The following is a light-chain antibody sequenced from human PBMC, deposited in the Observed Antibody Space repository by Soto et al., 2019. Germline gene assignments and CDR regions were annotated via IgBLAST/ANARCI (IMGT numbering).Light chain of an antibody. J-gene: IGKJ2*01. CDR3: QQYGSSPEYT. CDR2: GAS. Sequence: IVLTQSPGTLSLSPGERATLSCRASQSVSSSYLAWYQQKPGQAPRLLIYGASSRATGIPDRFSGSGSGTDFTLTISRLEPEDFAVYYCQQYGSSPEYTFGQGTELEIK. V-gene: IGKV3-20*01. CDR1: QSVSSSY.